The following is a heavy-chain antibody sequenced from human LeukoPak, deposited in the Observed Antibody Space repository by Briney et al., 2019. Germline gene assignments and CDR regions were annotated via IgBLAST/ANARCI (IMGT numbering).Heavy chain of an antibody. D-gene: IGHD5-18*01. CDR1: GFTFSSYA. CDR3: AKDPSPRGRKLWLTGDY. J-gene: IGHJ4*02. V-gene: IGHV4-30-2*01. CDR2: IYHSGST. Sequence: LRLSCAASGFTFSSYAMSWARQAPGKGLEWIGYIYHSGSTYYNPSLKSRVTISVDRSKNQFSLKLSSVTAADTAVYYCAKDPSPRGRKLWLTGDYWGQGTLVTVSS.